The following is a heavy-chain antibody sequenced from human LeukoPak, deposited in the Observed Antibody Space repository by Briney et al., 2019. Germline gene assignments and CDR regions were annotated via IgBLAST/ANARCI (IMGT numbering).Heavy chain of an antibody. CDR2: IIPIFGTV. J-gene: IGHJ3*02. CDR1: GGTFNNYA. Sequence: SVKVSCKASGGTFNNYAITWVRQAPGQGLEWMGRIIPIFGTVNYAQKFQGRVTISSDESTSTAYMELTSLRSEDTAVYYCARVSYSGTYQGASAFDIWGQGTVVTVSS. CDR3: ARVSYSGTYQGASAFDI. D-gene: IGHD1-26*01. V-gene: IGHV1-69*13.